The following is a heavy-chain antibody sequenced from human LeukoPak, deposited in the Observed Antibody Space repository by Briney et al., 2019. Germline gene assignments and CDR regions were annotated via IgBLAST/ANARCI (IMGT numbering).Heavy chain of an antibody. CDR2: ISWDGGTT. J-gene: IGHJ6*04. CDR1: GFTLDDYA. CDR3: AKDFSSSWLYHYGMDV. D-gene: IGHD6-13*01. Sequence: PGGSLRLSCAASGFTLDDYALHWVRQAPGKGLEWVSLISWDGGTTYYADSVKGRFTISRDSSKDSLYLQVNSLRPEDTALYYCAKDFSSSWLYHYGMDVWGKGTTVTVSS. V-gene: IGHV3-43D*04.